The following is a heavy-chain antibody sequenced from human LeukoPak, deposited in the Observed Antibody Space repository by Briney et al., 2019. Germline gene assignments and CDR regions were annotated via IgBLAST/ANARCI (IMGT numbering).Heavy chain of an antibody. CDR3: ARHQSIRDYGIDAFDI. V-gene: IGHV3-7*01. D-gene: IGHD4-17*01. CDR1: GFTFDDYA. J-gene: IGHJ3*02. CDR2: IKQDGGET. Sequence: QPGRSLRLSCAASGFTFDDYAMQWVRQAPGKGLEWVASIKQDGGETFYVDSVKGRFTISRDNAKNSLFLQMNSLRAEDTAVYYCARHQSIRDYGIDAFDIWGQGTMVTVSS.